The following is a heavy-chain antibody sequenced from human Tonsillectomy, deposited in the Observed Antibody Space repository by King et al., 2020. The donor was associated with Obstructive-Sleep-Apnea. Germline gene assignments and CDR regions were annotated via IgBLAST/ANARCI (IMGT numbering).Heavy chain of an antibody. D-gene: IGHD4-23*01. V-gene: IGHV1-69*01. Sequence: VQLVESGAEVKKPGSSVKVSCKASGGTFSSDAISWVRQAPGQGLEWMGGIIPIFGTANYAQKFKGRVTMTADESTSTAYMELSSLRSEDTAVYYCARIEGDYGGNDYYFDYWGQGTLVTVSS. J-gene: IGHJ4*02. CDR2: IIPIFGTA. CDR3: ARIEGDYGGNDYYFDY. CDR1: GGTFSSDA.